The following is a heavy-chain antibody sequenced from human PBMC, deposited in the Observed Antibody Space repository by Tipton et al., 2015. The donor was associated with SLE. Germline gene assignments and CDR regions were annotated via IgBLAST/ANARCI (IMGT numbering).Heavy chain of an antibody. Sequence: TLSLTCTVSGGSISSYYWSWIRQPPGKGLEWIGYIHYSGSTNYNPSLKSRVTISVDTSKNQFSLKLTSVTAADTAVYYCARRVREGCDYWGQGTLVTVSS. J-gene: IGHJ4*02. CDR3: ARRVREGCDY. CDR1: GGSISSYY. V-gene: IGHV4-59*12. CDR2: IHYSGST.